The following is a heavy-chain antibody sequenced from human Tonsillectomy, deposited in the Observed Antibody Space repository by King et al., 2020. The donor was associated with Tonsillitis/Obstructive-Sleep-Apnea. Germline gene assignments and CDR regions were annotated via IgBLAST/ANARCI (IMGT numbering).Heavy chain of an antibody. D-gene: IGHD1-1*01. CDR1: GYTFTSYY. CDR2: LNPSGGST. Sequence: VQLVESGAEVKKPGASVKVSCKASGYTFTSYYMHWVRQAPGQGFEWMGILNPSGGSTTYAQKFQGRVTMTRDTSTSTVYMDLSSLRSEDTAVYYWARASAYNLNLEFFDIWRHGTMVAVYS. V-gene: IGHV1-46*01. CDR3: ARASAYNLNLEFFDI. J-gene: IGHJ3*02.